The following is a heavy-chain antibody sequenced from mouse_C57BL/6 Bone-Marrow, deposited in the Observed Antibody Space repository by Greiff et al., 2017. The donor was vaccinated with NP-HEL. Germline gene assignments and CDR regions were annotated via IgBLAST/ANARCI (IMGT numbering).Heavy chain of an antibody. CDR2: IYPGDGDT. J-gene: IGHJ3*01. CDR3: ATGDYPAWFAY. Sequence: QVQLKESGPELVKPGASVKISCKASGYAFSSSWMNWVKQRPGKGLEWIGRIYPGDGDTNYNGKFKGKATLTADKSSSTAYMQLSSLTSKDSAVYFCATGDYPAWFAYWGQGTLVTVSA. V-gene: IGHV1-82*01. D-gene: IGHD2-4*01. CDR1: GYAFSSSW.